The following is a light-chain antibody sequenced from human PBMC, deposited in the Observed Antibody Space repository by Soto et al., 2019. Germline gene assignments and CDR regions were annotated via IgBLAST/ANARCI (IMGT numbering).Light chain of an antibody. CDR3: QQYGSSRWT. Sequence: EIVLAQLPGTLSLSPGERATLSCRASQSVSSNYLAWYQQKPGQAPRLLIYAASNRATGIPDRFSGSGSGTDFTLTISRLEPEDFAVYYCQQYGSSRWTFGQGAKVEV. CDR1: QSVSSNY. CDR2: AAS. J-gene: IGKJ1*01. V-gene: IGKV3-20*01.